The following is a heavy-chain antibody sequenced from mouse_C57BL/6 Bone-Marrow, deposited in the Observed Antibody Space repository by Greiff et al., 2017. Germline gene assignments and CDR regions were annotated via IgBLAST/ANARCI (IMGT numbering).Heavy chain of an antibody. CDR3: ASRPYCNYDYAMGY. D-gene: IGHD2-1*01. Sequence: EVKLMESGGDLVKPGGSLKLSCAASGFTFSSDGMSWVRQTPDKRLEWVATISSGGSYTYYPDSVKGRLTIARDNAKNTLYLQLSSLKSEDTDMYYCASRPYCNYDYAMGYRGHGASVSVSS. CDR2: ISSGGSYT. V-gene: IGHV5-6*02. CDR1: GFTFSSDG. J-gene: IGHJ4*01.